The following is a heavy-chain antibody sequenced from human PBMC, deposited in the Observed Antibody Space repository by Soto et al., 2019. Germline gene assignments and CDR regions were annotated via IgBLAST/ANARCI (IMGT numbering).Heavy chain of an antibody. Sequence: QVQLVESGGGLVKPGGSLRLSCVTSGLTFKDHYMSWIPQAQGQRPEWVSYISTGAISIYYAASVKGRFTASRDNAKNSMYLQMDSRRAEDTAVYYCATSTWPTPPPRFDDWGQGTPVIVSS. CDR3: ATSTWPTPPPRFDD. D-gene: IGHD3-16*01. CDR2: ISTGAISI. CDR1: GLTFKDHY. V-gene: IGHV3-11*01. J-gene: IGHJ4*02.